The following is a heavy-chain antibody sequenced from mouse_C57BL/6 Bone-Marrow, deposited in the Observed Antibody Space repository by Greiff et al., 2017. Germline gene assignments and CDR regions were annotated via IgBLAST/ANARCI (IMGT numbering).Heavy chain of an antibody. D-gene: IGHD2-1*01. Sequence: VQLQQPGAELVMPGASVKLSCKASGYTFTSYWMHWVKQRPGQGLEWIGEIDPSDSYTNYNQKFKGKSTLTVDKSSSTASMQLSSLTSEYSAVYYCSSWEGYYGNFDYWGQGTTLTVSS. CDR1: GYTFTSYW. CDR3: SSWEGYYGNFDY. CDR2: IDPSDSYT. J-gene: IGHJ2*01. V-gene: IGHV1-69*01.